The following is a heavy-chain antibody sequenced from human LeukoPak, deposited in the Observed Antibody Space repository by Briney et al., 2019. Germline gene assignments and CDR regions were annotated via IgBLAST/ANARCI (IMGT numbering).Heavy chain of an antibody. V-gene: IGHV3-23*01. Sequence: PGGSLRLSCAASGFTFSSYAMSWVRQSPGKGLEWVSAISGSGGNTHYTDSVRGRFTISRDNSKNTLYLQMDSLRADDTAVYYWSKVSRTAEEFWGQGTLVTVSS. J-gene: IGHJ4*02. CDR2: ISGSGGNT. CDR3: SKVSRTAEEF. CDR1: GFTFSSYA. D-gene: IGHD1-14*01.